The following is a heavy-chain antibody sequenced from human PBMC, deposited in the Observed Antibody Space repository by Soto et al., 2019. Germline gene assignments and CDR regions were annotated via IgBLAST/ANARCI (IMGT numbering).Heavy chain of an antibody. V-gene: IGHV3-21*01. CDR1: GFTFSSYS. CDR3: ARYPPHYYGSGSQPQYYYYYGMGV. CDR2: ISSSSSYI. D-gene: IGHD3-10*01. Sequence: AGGSLRLSCAASGFTFSSYSMNWVRQAPGKGLEWVSSISSSSSYIYYADSVKGRFTISRDNAKNSLYLQMNSLRAEDTAVYYCARYPPHYYGSGSQPQYYYYYGMGVWGQGTTVTVS. J-gene: IGHJ6*02.